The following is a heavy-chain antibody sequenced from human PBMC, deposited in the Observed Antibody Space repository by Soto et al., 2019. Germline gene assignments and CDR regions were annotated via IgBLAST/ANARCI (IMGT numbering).Heavy chain of an antibody. J-gene: IGHJ4*02. D-gene: IGHD3-22*01. V-gene: IGHV4-34*01. Sequence: SETLSLTCAVYGGSFSGYYWSRIRQPPGKGLEWIGEINHSGSTNYSPSLKSRVTISVDTSKNQFSLKLSSVTAADTAVYYCALTTESYYFDYWGQGTLVTVSS. CDR2: INHSGST. CDR3: ALTTESYYFDY. CDR1: GGSFSGYY.